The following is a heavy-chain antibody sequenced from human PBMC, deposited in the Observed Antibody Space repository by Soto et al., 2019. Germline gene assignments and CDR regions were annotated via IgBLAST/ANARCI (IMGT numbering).Heavy chain of an antibody. CDR3: ARGGYSYGRGWFDP. CDR1: GGSFSGYY. D-gene: IGHD5-18*01. CDR2: INHSGST. V-gene: IGHV4-34*01. J-gene: IGHJ5*02. Sequence: SETLSLTCAVYGGSFSGYYWSWIRQPPGKGLEWIGEINHSGSTNYNPSLKSRVTISVDTSKSQFSLKLSSVTAADTAVYYCARGGYSYGRGWFDPWGQGTLVTVS.